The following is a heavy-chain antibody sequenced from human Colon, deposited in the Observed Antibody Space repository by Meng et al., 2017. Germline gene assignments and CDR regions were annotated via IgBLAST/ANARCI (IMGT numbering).Heavy chain of an antibody. V-gene: IGHV4-30-4*01. D-gene: IGHD1-14*01. J-gene: IGHJ4*02. CDR2: IYYSGST. CDR3: ARDRVPGKY. CDR1: GGSISSGEYY. Sequence: VELQASGQGLVQPSQTLSLTCTVSGGSISSGEYYWSWIRQPPGKGLEWIGYIYYSGSTYSNASLKSRVTISVDTSKNQFSLKLSSVTPADTAVYFCARDRVPGKYWGQGTLVTVSS.